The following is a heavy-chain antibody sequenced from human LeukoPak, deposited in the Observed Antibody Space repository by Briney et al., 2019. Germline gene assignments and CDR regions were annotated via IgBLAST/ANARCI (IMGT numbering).Heavy chain of an antibody. J-gene: IGHJ4*02. Sequence: GGSLRLSCAASGFSLDDFHMHWVRQAPGKGLVWVSLLSQDGTSTHYADSVRGRFTVSRDHSKNALHLQMDSLPTEDTALYYCAKDNMGSIDYWGQGTLVTVSS. V-gene: IGHV3-43*01. CDR3: AKDNMGSIDY. CDR2: LSQDGTST. D-gene: IGHD1-26*01. CDR1: GFSLDDFH.